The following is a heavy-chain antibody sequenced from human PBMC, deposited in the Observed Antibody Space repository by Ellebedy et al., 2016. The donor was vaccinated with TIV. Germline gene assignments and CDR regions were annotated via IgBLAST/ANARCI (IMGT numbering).Heavy chain of an antibody. Sequence: SQTLSLTCAISGDSVSINNVAWSWVRQSPSRGLEWLGRTYYRSKWYIDYAVSMKGRISFNPDTINNHVSLQLASVTPDDTGVYYCAREPMGDWSGMDVWGQGTTVTVAS. J-gene: IGHJ6*02. CDR3: AREPMGDWSGMDV. CDR1: GDSVSINNVA. CDR2: TYYRSKWYI. D-gene: IGHD1-1*01. V-gene: IGHV6-1*01.